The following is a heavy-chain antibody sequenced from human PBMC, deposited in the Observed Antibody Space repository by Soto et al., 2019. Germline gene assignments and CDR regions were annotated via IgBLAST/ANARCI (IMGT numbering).Heavy chain of an antibody. Sequence: QVQLQESGPGLVKPSQTLSLTCNVSGGSINSGAYYWSWIRQQPGKGLEYIGYSYYSGSTHYNPALKSRLTISEDPAKNLVALTLSSVTAADTAVYDCMGGPYDFWKGSPGCDFWGQGTLVTVSS. D-gene: IGHD3-3*01. V-gene: IGHV4-31*03. CDR3: MGGPYDFWKGSPGCDF. CDR2: SYYSGST. CDR1: GGSINSGAYY. J-gene: IGHJ4*02.